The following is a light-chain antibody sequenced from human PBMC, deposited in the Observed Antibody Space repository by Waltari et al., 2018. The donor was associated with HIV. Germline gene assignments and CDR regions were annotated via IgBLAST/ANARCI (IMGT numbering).Light chain of an antibody. CDR2: DTN. CDR3: GTWDSSLNSWE. J-gene: IGLJ3*02. Sequence: QSVLTQPPSVSAAPGQKVTISCSGATFNIGNQYVSWFQHLPGPAPKLLIYDTNKRPSGISDRFSGSKSGTSATLGITGLQTGDEADYYCGTWDSSLNSWEFGGGTKLTVL. CDR1: TFNIGNQY. V-gene: IGLV1-51*01.